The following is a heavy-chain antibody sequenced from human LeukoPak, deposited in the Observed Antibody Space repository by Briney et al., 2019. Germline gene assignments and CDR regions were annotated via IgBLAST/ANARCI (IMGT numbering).Heavy chain of an antibody. V-gene: IGHV1-18*01. CDR3: AREGGSSWYRETDDY. Sequence: EASVKVSCKASGYTFTSYGISWVRQAPGQGLEWMGWISAYNGNTNYAQKLQGRVTMTTDTSTSTAYMELRSLRSDDTAVYYCAREGGSSWYRETDDYWGQGTLVTVSS. D-gene: IGHD6-13*01. CDR1: GYTFTSYG. CDR2: ISAYNGNT. J-gene: IGHJ4*02.